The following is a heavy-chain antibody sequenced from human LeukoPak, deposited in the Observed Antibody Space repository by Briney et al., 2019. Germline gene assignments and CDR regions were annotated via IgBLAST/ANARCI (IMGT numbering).Heavy chain of an antibody. D-gene: IGHD3-22*01. CDR2: INSEGINT. CDR1: GLTFSNYW. CDR3: ARDLGQYYDTSDNWFDP. J-gene: IGHJ5*02. V-gene: IGHV3-74*01. Sequence: RRSLILSCAASGLTFSNYWMHWVRQAAGGGRVWVSRINSEGINTIYADSVKDRFSISRDNAKNKMNRQMNSLRAEDTAVYYCARDLGQYYDTSDNWFDPWGQGTLVTVSS.